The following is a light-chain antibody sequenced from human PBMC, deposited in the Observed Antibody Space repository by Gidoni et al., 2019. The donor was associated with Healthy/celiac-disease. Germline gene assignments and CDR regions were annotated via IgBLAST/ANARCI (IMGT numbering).Light chain of an antibody. CDR3: SSYTSSSTLEV. CDR2: DVS. Sequence: QSALTQPASVSGSPGQSITISCTGTSSDVCGYNYVSWYQQHPGKAPKLMIYDVSNRPSGVSNRFSGSKSGNTASLTISGLQAEDDADYYCSSYTSSSTLEVFGGGTKLTVL. CDR1: SSDVCGYNY. V-gene: IGLV2-14*01. J-gene: IGLJ2*01.